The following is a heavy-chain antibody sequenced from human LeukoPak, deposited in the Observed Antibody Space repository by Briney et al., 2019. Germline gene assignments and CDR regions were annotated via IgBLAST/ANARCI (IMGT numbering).Heavy chain of an antibody. CDR3: ARDKVIASAGTPNWFDP. CDR2: ISAHDGNT. CDR1: GCTFTRYG. J-gene: IGHJ5*02. Sequence: ASVKVSCKASGCTFTRYGISWVRQAPGQGLEWLGWISAHDGNTNYEQKFQGRVTMTTDTSTSTAYMELRSLRSDDTAVYYCARDKVIASAGTPNWFDPWGQGTLVTVSS. V-gene: IGHV1-18*01. D-gene: IGHD6-13*01.